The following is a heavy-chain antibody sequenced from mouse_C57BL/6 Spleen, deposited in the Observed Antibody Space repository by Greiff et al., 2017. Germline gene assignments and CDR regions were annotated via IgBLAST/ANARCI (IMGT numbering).Heavy chain of an antibody. D-gene: IGHD2-1*01. CDR1: GYTFTSYW. CDR3: AKVIYYGNYVDAMDY. Sequence: QVQLQQPGAELVKPGASVKVSCKASGYTFTSYWMHWVKQRPGQGLEWIGRIHPSDSDTNYNQKFKGKATLIVDKSSSTAYMQLSSLTSEDSAVYYCAKVIYYGNYVDAMDYWGQGTSVTVSS. CDR2: IHPSDSDT. J-gene: IGHJ4*01. V-gene: IGHV1-74*01.